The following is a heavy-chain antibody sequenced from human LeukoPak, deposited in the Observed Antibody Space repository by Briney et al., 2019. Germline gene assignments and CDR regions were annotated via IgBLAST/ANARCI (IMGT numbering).Heavy chain of an antibody. D-gene: IGHD2-2*01. Sequence: SETLSLTCTVSGYSITSGYYYWGWIRQPPGKGLEWIGYIYHSGSTYYNPSLKSRVTISVDRSKNQFSLKLSSVTAADTAVYYCARECSSTSCLTHDAFDIWGQGTMVTVSS. J-gene: IGHJ3*02. CDR1: GYSITSGYYY. CDR2: IYHSGST. V-gene: IGHV4-30-2*01. CDR3: ARECSSTSCLTHDAFDI.